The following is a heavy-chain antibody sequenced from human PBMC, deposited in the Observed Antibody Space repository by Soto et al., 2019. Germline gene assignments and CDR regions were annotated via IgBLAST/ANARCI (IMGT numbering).Heavy chain of an antibody. V-gene: IGHV3-23*01. D-gene: IGHD3-9*01. CDR2: ISGSGGST. Sequence: VSLRLSCAASGFTFSSYAMSWVRQAPGKGLEWVSAISGSGGSTYYADSVKGRFTISRDNSKNTLYLQMNSLRAEDTAVYYCAKSDILTGYYNPLDYWGQGSLVTVSS. CDR3: AKSDILTGYYNPLDY. CDR1: GFTFSSYA. J-gene: IGHJ4*02.